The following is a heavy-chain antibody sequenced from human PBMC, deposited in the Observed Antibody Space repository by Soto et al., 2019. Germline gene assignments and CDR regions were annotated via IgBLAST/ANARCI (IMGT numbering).Heavy chain of an antibody. J-gene: IGHJ4*02. CDR3: EKLSDMYVVVIHCDY. V-gene: IGHV3-23*01. CDR2: IRGSGGST. D-gene: IGHD3-22*01. Sequence: EVQLLESGGGLVQPGGSLRLSCAASGFTFSSYAMSWVRQAPGKGLEWVSAIRGSGGSTYYADSVKGRFTISRDNSKNTLYLQMNSLRAEDTAVYYCEKLSDMYVVVIHCDYWGEGTLVTVSS. CDR1: GFTFSSYA.